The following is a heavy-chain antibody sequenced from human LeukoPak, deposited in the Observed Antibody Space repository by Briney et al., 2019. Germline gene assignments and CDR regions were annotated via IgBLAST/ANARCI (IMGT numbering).Heavy chain of an antibody. J-gene: IGHJ4*02. V-gene: IGHV3-23*01. CDR2: ISGSGGST. Sequence: QAGGSLRLSCAASGFTFSSYAMSWVRQAPGKGLEWVSAISGSGGSTYYADSVKGRFTISRDNSKNTLYLQMNSLRAEDTAVYYCARGPKPVSFFSDYWGQGTLVTVSS. D-gene: IGHD4-11*01. CDR3: ARGPKPVSFFSDY. CDR1: GFTFSSYA.